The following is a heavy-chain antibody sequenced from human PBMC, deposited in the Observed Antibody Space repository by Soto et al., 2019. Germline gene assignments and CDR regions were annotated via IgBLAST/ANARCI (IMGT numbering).Heavy chain of an antibody. D-gene: IGHD6-19*01. V-gene: IGHV1-8*01. CDR1: GYTFTNYD. J-gene: IGHJ4*02. Sequence: QVQLVQSGAEVTKPGASVRVSCKASGYTFTNYDINWVRQATGQGLEWMGWMNPNSGHTGYVRKFQGRVTMTRDTSISTAYLEVSSPRSEDTAIYYCARSGPGSAVYFDLWGQGTLVTVSS. CDR2: MNPNSGHT. CDR3: ARSGPGSAVYFDL.